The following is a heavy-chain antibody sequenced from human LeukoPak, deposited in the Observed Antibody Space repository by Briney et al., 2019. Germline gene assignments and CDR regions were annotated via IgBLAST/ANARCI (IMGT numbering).Heavy chain of an antibody. CDR2: ISGSGAGK. CDR3: AKAAYGDYAGAFDI. CDR1: GFTFSSYA. Sequence: GGSLRLSCAASGFTFSSYAMSWVRQAPGKGLEWVSSISGSGAGKFYAAPVKGRFTTSRDNSKNTLYAQMNSLRAEDTAAYYCAKAAYGDYAGAFDIWGQGTMVIVSS. V-gene: IGHV3-23*01. J-gene: IGHJ3*02. D-gene: IGHD4-17*01.